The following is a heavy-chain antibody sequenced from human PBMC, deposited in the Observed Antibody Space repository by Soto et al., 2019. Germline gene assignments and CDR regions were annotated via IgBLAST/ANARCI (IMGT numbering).Heavy chain of an antibody. Sequence: SETLSLTCTVSGGSVSSYYWSWIRQSPGKGLEWIGFIYYSGSTKYKPSLKSRISISVDTSKNQFSLKVGSATAADIAVYYCARHSNRNYGLYYFDYWGLGALVTVSS. CDR3: ARHSNRNYGLYYFDY. CDR1: GGSVSSYY. V-gene: IGHV4-59*08. J-gene: IGHJ4*02. D-gene: IGHD4-4*01. CDR2: IYYSGST.